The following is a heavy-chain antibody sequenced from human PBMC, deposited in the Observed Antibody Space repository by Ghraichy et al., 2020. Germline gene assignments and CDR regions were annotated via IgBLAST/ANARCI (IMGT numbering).Heavy chain of an antibody. Sequence: SETLSPTCSVSGGSISNYHWSWIRQPAGKGLEWIGRIFASGSTNYNPSLQSRVTVSVDKSKDQFSLRLTSVTAADTAVYYCARELITPLRGTTYYFDRWGQGTLVTVSS. CDR3: ARELITPLRGTTYYFDR. CDR2: IFASGST. V-gene: IGHV4-4*07. D-gene: IGHD1-7*01. J-gene: IGHJ4*02. CDR1: GGSISNYH.